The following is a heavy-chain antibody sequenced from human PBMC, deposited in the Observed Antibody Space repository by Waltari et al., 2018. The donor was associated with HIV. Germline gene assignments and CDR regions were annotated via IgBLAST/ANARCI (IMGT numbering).Heavy chain of an antibody. V-gene: IGHV3-21*01. D-gene: IGHD7-27*01. Sequence: EVQLVESGGGLVKPGGSLSRSCAASGFSFSSYSMNWVRQAPGKGLEWVSSISTSSLYIYYADSVKGRFTISRDNAKNSLYLQMNSLRVEDTAVYFCARDPRWTGASDYWGQGTLVTVSS. J-gene: IGHJ4*02. CDR1: GFSFSSYS. CDR2: ISTSSLYI. CDR3: ARDPRWTGASDY.